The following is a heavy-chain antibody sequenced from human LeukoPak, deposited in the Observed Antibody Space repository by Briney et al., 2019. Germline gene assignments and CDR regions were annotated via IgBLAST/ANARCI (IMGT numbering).Heavy chain of an antibody. CDR2: ISGSGGST. Sequence: PGGSLRLSCAASGFTFSSYAMSWVRHAPGKGLEWVSAISGSGGSTYYADSVKGRFTISRDNSKNTLYLQMNSLRAEDTAVYYCAKDLQWLDKTHFDYWGQGTPVTVSS. D-gene: IGHD6-19*01. CDR1: GFTFSSYA. J-gene: IGHJ4*02. CDR3: AKDLQWLDKTHFDY. V-gene: IGHV3-23*01.